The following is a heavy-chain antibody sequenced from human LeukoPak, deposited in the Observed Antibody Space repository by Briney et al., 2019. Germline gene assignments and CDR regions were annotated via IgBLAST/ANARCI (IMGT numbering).Heavy chain of an antibody. CDR2: IKNDGSEI. CDR1: GFVFRNYF. V-gene: IGHV3-7*01. CDR3: ATDRGWRTSGYYLYYFEY. J-gene: IGHJ4*02. Sequence: PGGSLRLSCAASGFVFRNYFMSWVRQAPGKGLEWMASIKNDGSEIYYVDSVRGRYTISRDNTKNSLYLQMSSLRAEDTAVYYCATDRGWRTSGYYLYYFEYWGQGTLVTFSS. D-gene: IGHD3-3*01.